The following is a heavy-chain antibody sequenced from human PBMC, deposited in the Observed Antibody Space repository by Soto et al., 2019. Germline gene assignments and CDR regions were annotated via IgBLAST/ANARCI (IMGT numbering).Heavy chain of an antibody. D-gene: IGHD3-10*01. CDR3: AREWFDNWFDP. CDR1: GGSISSGGYY. J-gene: IGHJ5*02. V-gene: IGHV4-31*03. Sequence: PSETLSLTCTVSGGSISSGGYYWSWIRQHPGKGLEWIGYIYYSGSTYYNPSLKSRVTISVDTSKNQFSLKLSSVTAADTAVYYCAREWFDNWFDPWGQGTLVTVSS. CDR2: IYYSGST.